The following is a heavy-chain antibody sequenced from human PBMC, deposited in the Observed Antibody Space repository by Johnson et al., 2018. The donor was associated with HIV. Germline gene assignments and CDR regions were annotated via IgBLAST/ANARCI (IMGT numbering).Heavy chain of an antibody. Sequence: VQLVESGGGVVQPGRSLRLSCAASGFTFSSYEMHWVRQAPGKGLEWVANIQEDGREKYYVDSLKGRFTISRDNAKNSLYLQMNSLRAEDTAVYYCATNGHDYVWGSYRPGGDAFDIWGQGTMVTVSS. CDR2: IQEDGREK. J-gene: IGHJ3*02. CDR3: ATNGHDYVWGSYRPGGDAFDI. D-gene: IGHD3-16*02. CDR1: GFTFSSYE. V-gene: IGHV3-7*01.